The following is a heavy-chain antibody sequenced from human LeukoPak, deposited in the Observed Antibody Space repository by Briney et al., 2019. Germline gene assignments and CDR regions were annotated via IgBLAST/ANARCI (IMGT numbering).Heavy chain of an antibody. Sequence: GGSLRLSCAVSGFTFSAYYMTWIRQVPGKGLEWVSYTSSSSSDTNYGDSVKGRFTISRDNAKNSLYLQMDSLRAEDTAVYYCAKDGPYSGSYGVDLDYFDYWGQGTLVTVSS. V-gene: IGHV3-11*06. J-gene: IGHJ4*02. CDR3: AKDGPYSGSYGVDLDYFDY. D-gene: IGHD1-26*01. CDR2: TSSSSSDT. CDR1: GFTFSAYY.